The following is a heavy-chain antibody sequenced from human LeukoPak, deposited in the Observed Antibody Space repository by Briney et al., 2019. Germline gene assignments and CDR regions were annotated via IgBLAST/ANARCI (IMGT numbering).Heavy chain of an antibody. CDR3: VRDSLSGGFWTGSPRDV. Sequence: GGSLRLSCAASGFTFSSYWMHWVRQAPGKGLVWLSRTNTDGGRITYADSVKGRFIISRDNARNTLYLQMSSLRAEDPAVYYCVRDSLSGGFWTGSPRDVWAKGPRSPSP. D-gene: IGHD3/OR15-3a*01. CDR2: TNTDGGRI. V-gene: IGHV3-74*03. CDR1: GFTFSSYW. J-gene: IGHJ6*02.